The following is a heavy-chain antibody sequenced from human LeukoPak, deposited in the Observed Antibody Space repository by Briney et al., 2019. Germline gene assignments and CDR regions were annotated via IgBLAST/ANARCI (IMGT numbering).Heavy chain of an antibody. D-gene: IGHD6-25*01. CDR2: VHLDGRT. Sequence: SETLSLTCGVSGGSVSSTNWWTWIRQPPGKGLEGIGDVHLDGRTNFNLSLKSRLTMSVDLSENHVSLKLTSVTAADTAVYYCAREGGFYRPLDYSGQGTLVTVSS. CDR3: AREGGFYRPLDY. V-gene: IGHV4-4*02. CDR1: GGSVSSTNW. J-gene: IGHJ4*01.